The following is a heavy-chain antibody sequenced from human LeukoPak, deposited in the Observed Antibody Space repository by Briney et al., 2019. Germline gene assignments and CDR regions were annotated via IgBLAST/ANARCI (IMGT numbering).Heavy chain of an antibody. CDR3: ARHILYYYDSSGYYDYYYYGMDV. J-gene: IGHJ6*02. V-gene: IGHV4-4*02. CDR1: GGSIGSRNW. Sequence: PSETLSLTCAVSGGSIGSRNWWSWVRQPPGKGLQWIGEIYQSGSSIYNPSLRSRVTMSVDKSKDQLSLKLSSVTAADTAVYYCARHILYYYDSSGYYDYYYYGMDVWGQGTTVTVSS. D-gene: IGHD3-22*01. CDR2: IYQSGSS.